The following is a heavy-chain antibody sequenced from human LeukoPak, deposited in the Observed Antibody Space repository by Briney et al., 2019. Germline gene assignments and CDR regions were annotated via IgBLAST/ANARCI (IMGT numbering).Heavy chain of an antibody. CDR2: IWYDGSNK. CDR1: GFTFSSYG. J-gene: IGHJ4*02. D-gene: IGHD6-13*01. V-gene: IGHV3-33*01. Sequence: PGGSLRLSCAASGFTFSSYGMHWVRQAPGKGLEWVAVIWYDGSNKYYADSVKGRFTISRDNAKNSLYLQMSSLRVEDTAVYYCTRRPYSSSWYYFDYWGQGTLVTVSS. CDR3: TRRPYSSSWYYFDY.